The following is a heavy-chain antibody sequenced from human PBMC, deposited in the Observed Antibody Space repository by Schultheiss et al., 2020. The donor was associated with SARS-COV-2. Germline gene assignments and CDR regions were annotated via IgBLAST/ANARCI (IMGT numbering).Heavy chain of an antibody. D-gene: IGHD2-2*01. Sequence: GGSLRLSCAASGFTFSSYSMNWVRQAPGKGLEWVSSISSSSSYIYYADSVKGRFTISRDNAKNSLYLQMNSLRAEDTAVYYCARDRNRYCSSTSCRYYYGMDVWGQGTTGTGSS. CDR2: ISSSSSYI. V-gene: IGHV3-21*01. CDR3: ARDRNRYCSSTSCRYYYGMDV. CDR1: GFTFSSYS. J-gene: IGHJ6*02.